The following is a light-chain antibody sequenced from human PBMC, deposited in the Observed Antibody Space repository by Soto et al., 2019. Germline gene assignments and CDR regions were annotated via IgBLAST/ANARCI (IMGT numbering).Light chain of an antibody. Sequence: EVVLTQSPGTLSLSPGERATLSCRASQSVSSNYLAWYQQRPGQAPRLLIYGASSRATGIPDGFSGSGSGTDFTLTISRLEPEDSAVYFCQHYSSQTFGQGTKV. V-gene: IGKV3-20*01. J-gene: IGKJ1*01. CDR3: QHYSSQT. CDR1: QSVSSNY. CDR2: GAS.